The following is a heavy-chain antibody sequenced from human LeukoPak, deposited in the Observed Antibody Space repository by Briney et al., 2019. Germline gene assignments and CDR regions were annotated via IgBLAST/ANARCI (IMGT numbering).Heavy chain of an antibody. J-gene: IGHJ3*02. Sequence: SETLSLTCTVSGGSISSSSYYWGWIRQPPGKGLEWIGSIYYSGSTYYNPSLKSRVTISVDTSKNHLSLILSSVTAADTAVYYCAPGGYIGYGHAFDIWGQGTMVTVSS. V-gene: IGHV4-39*07. CDR1: GGSISSSSYY. CDR2: IYYSGST. CDR3: APGGYIGYGHAFDI. D-gene: IGHD5-12*01.